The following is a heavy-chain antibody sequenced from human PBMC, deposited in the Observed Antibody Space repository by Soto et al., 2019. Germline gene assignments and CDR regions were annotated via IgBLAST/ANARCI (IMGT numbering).Heavy chain of an antibody. CDR3: AREGDLEWLLLLGY. CDR2: IWYDGSNK. V-gene: IGHV3-33*01. D-gene: IGHD3-3*01. J-gene: IGHJ4*02. Sequence: PGGCLRLSCAASGFTFYSYGMHGVRQAPGKGLEWVAVIWYDGSNKYYADSVKGRFTISRDNSKNTLYLQMNSLRAEDTAVYYCAREGDLEWLLLLGYWGQGTLVTVSS. CDR1: GFTFYSYG.